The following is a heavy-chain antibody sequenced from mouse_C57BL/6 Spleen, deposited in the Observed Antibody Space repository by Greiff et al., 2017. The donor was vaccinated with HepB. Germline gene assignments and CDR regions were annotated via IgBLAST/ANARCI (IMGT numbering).Heavy chain of an antibody. CDR2: INPNNGGT. CDR1: GYTFTDYY. J-gene: IGHJ2*01. V-gene: IGHV1-26*01. D-gene: IGHD3-2*02. CDR3: ARWGLRLRYFDY. Sequence: EVQLQQSGPELVKPGASVKISCKASGYTFTDYYMNWVKQSHGKSLEWIGDINPNNGGTSYNQKFKGKATLTVDKSSSTAYMELRSLTSEDSAVYYCARWGLRLRYFDYWGQGTTLTVSS.